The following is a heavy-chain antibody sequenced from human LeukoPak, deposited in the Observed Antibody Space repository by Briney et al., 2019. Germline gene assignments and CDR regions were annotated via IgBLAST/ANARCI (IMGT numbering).Heavy chain of an antibody. Sequence: ASVKVSCKTSGYTFTDYYMHWVRQAPGQGLEWMGWISPSSGDTSYAQKFQGRVTMTRDTSISTVDIDLSGLTSDDTAVFYCARGREIHGASDIKLEDYWGQGTLVTVSS. J-gene: IGHJ4*02. D-gene: IGHD1-26*01. CDR2: ISPSSGDT. V-gene: IGHV1-2*02. CDR3: ARGREIHGASDIKLEDY. CDR1: GYTFTDYY.